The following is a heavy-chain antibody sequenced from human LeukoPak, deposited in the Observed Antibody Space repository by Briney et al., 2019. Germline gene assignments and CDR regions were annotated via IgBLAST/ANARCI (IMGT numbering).Heavy chain of an antibody. J-gene: IGHJ4*02. Sequence: SETLSLTCGVSGGSIISSNWWSWVRQPPGKGLEWIGEIYHSGSTNYNPSLKSRVTISVDKSKSQFSLELTSVTVADTALYYCARGGYCSSTSCYVFDSWGQGTLVTVSS. CDR1: GGSIISSNW. CDR2: IYHSGST. CDR3: ARGGYCSSTSCYVFDS. D-gene: IGHD2-2*01. V-gene: IGHV4-4*02.